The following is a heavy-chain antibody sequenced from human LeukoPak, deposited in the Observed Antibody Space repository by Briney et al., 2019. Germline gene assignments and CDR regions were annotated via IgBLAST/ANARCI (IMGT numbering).Heavy chain of an antibody. J-gene: IGHJ4*02. CDR2: VYHSGST. Sequence: SETLSLTCTVSGYSISSGYYWGWIRQPPGRGLEWIGSVYHSGSTYYNPSLKSRVTISVDTSKNQFSLKLSSVTAADTAVYYCARWTVVRGAMGYWGQGTLVTVSS. CDR3: ARWTVVRGAMGY. V-gene: IGHV4-38-2*02. CDR1: GYSISSGYY. D-gene: IGHD3-10*01.